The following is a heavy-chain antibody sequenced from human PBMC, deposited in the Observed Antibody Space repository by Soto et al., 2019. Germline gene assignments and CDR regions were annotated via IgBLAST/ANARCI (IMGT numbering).Heavy chain of an antibody. Sequence: QVQLVESGGGLVKPGGSLRLSCVASGFNFRDHYMNWVRQAPGRGLEWVAYMSGSGSDVNYADSVRGRFTMSRDNAQNSLFLQMNSLRAEDTAVYYCARTARLLDYWGRGTLVTVSS. CDR3: ARTARLLDY. J-gene: IGHJ4*02. CDR2: MSGSGSDV. V-gene: IGHV3-11*01. D-gene: IGHD2-21*01. CDR1: GFNFRDHY.